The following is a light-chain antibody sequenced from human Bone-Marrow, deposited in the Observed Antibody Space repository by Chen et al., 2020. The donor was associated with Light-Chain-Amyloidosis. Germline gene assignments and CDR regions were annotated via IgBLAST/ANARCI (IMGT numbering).Light chain of an antibody. J-gene: IGLJ3*02. V-gene: IGLV3-21*02. CDR2: DDS. Sequence: SYVLTPPSSVSVAPGQTATIACGGNNIGPTCVHWYQQTPGQAPLLVVYDDSDRPSGIPERLCGSNSGNTATLTISRVEAGDEADYYCQVWDRSSDRPVFGGGTKLTVL. CDR1: NIGPTC. CDR3: QVWDRSSDRPV.